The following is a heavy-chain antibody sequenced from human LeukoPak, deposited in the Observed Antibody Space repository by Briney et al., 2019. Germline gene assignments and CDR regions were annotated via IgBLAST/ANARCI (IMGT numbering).Heavy chain of an antibody. CDR2: INHSGST. D-gene: IGHD3-10*01. CDR3: ASQRLWFGELVFDY. CDR1: GGSFSGYY. V-gene: IGHV4-34*01. Sequence: PSETLSLTCAVYGGSFSGYYWSWIRQPPGKGLEWIGEINHSGSTNYNPSLKSRVTISVDTSKNQFSLKLSSVTAADTAVYYCASQRLWFGELVFDYWGQGTLVTVSS. J-gene: IGHJ4*02.